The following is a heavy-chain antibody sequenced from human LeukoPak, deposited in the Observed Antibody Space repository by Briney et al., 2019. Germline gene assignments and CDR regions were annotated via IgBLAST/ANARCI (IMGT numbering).Heavy chain of an antibody. D-gene: IGHD4-17*01. CDR3: AKDFKYGDYVVGMDV. Sequence: GGSLRLSCAASGFPFSSYGMHWVRQAPGKGLEWVAFIRYDGSNKHYADSVKGRFTISRDNSKNTLYLQMNSLRAEDTAVYYCAKDFKYGDYVVGMDVWGQGTTVTVSS. J-gene: IGHJ6*02. CDR2: IRYDGSNK. CDR1: GFPFSSYG. V-gene: IGHV3-30*02.